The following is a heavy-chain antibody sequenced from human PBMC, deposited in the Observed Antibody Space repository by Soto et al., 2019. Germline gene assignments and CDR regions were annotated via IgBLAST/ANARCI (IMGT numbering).Heavy chain of an antibody. V-gene: IGHV3-48*01. CDR3: ARGHKGITIFGVEPLNYYYYYMDV. J-gene: IGHJ6*03. CDR1: GFTFSSYS. Sequence: GGSLRLSCAASGFTFSSYSMNWGRQAPGKGLEWVSYISSSSSTIYYADSVKGRFTISRDNAKNSLYLQMNSLRAEDTAVYYCARGHKGITIFGVEPLNYYYYYMDVWGKGNTVTVSS. CDR2: ISSSSSTI. D-gene: IGHD3-3*01.